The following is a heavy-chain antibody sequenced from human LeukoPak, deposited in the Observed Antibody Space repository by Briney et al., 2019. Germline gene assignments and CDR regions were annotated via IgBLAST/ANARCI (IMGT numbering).Heavy chain of an antibody. CDR2: IIPIFGTA. D-gene: IGHD3-10*01. CDR1: GGTFSSYA. Sequence: SVKVSCKASGGTFSSYAISWVRQAPGQGLEWMGGIIPIFGTANYAQKFQGRVTITADESTSTAYMELRSLRSDDTAVYYCARAEQNYYGSGSYSWFDPWGQGTLVTVSS. J-gene: IGHJ5*02. V-gene: IGHV1-69*13. CDR3: ARAEQNYYGSGSYSWFDP.